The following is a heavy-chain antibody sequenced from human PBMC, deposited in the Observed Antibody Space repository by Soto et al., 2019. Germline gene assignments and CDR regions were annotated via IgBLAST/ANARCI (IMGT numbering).Heavy chain of an antibody. J-gene: IGHJ6*03. Sequence: GGSLRLSCAASGFTFSSYWMSWVRQAPGKGLEWVANIKQDGSEKYYVDSVKGRFTISRDNANNSLYLQMNSLRAEDTAVYYCARDSSGYDYSYYYMDVWGKGTTVTVSS. D-gene: IGHD5-12*01. V-gene: IGHV3-7*01. CDR1: GFTFSSYW. CDR3: ARDSSGYDYSYYYMDV. CDR2: IKQDGSEK.